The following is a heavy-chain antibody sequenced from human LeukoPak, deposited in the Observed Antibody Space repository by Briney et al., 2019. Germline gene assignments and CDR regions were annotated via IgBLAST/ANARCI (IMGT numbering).Heavy chain of an antibody. J-gene: IGHJ5*02. V-gene: IGHV4-34*01. Sequence: KSSETLSLTCTVSGGSISSGGYYWSWIRQPPGKGLEWIGEINHSGSTNYNPSLKSRVTISVDTSKNQFSLKLSSVTAADTAVYYCAISYSSSSGWFDPWGQGTLVTVSS. CDR1: GGSISSGGYY. D-gene: IGHD6-6*01. CDR2: INHSGST. CDR3: AISYSSSSGWFDP.